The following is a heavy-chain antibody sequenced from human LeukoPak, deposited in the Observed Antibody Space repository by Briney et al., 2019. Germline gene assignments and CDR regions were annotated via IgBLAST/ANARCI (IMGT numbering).Heavy chain of an antibody. CDR1: GFTFSSYG. CDR3: AKGGGSYPYYYYGIDV. CDR2: ISYDGSNK. V-gene: IGHV3-30*18. Sequence: GGSLRLSCAASGFTFSSYGMHWVRQAPGKGLEWVAVISYDGSNKYYADSVKGRFTISRDNSKNTLYLQMNSLRAEDTAVYYCAKGGGSYPYYYYGIDVWGQGTTVTVSS. J-gene: IGHJ6*02. D-gene: IGHD1-26*01.